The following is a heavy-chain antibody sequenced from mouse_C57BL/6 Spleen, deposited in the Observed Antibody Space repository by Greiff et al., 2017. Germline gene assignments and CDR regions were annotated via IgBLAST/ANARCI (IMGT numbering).Heavy chain of an antibody. CDR2: IYPGDGDT. J-gene: IGHJ2*01. CDR3: ARGKGGLVDY. V-gene: IGHV1-82*01. CDR1: GYAFSSSW. D-gene: IGHD3-3*01. Sequence: QVQLQQSGPELVKPGASVKISCKASGYAFSSSWMNWVKQRPGTGLEWIGRIYPGDGDTNYNGKFEGKATLTADKSSSTAYMQLSSLTSEDSAVYFCARGKGGLVDYWGQGTTLTVSS.